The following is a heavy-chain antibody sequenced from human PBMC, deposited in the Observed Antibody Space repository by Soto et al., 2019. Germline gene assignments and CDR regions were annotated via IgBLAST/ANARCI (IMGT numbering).Heavy chain of an antibody. Sequence: PGGSLRLSCAASGFTFSSYWISWVRQAPGKGLEWVANIKQDGSEKYYVDSVKGRFTISRDNAKNSLYLQMNSLRAEDTAVYYCARAHYYGSGSYYYYYGMDVWGQGTTVTVSS. J-gene: IGHJ6*02. CDR1: GFTFSSYW. D-gene: IGHD3-10*01. CDR3: ARAHYYGSGSYYYYYGMDV. CDR2: IKQDGSEK. V-gene: IGHV3-7*01.